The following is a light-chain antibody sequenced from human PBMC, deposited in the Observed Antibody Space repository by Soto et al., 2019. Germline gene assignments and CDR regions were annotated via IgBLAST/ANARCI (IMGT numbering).Light chain of an antibody. V-gene: IGLV2-14*01. J-gene: IGLJ1*01. Sequence: QSVLTQPASVSGSPGQSITISCTGTSSDVGTYNSVSWYQQYPGKAPKLMIHDVSNRPSGVSNRFSGSKSGNTASLTISGLQAEDEADYYCSSYTSSSSYVFGSGTKV. CDR1: SSDVGTYNS. CDR3: SSYTSSSSYV. CDR2: DVS.